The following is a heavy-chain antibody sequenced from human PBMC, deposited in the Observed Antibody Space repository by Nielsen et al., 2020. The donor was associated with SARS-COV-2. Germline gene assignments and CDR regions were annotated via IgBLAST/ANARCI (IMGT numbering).Heavy chain of an antibody. Sequence: ASVKVSCKASGYTFTLYAIHWVRQAPGQRLEWMGWINPANGNTKYSQKLQGRVTITRDTSANTAYMELSSLRSEDTAVYYCARGPYSGYNGYYFDYWGQGTPVTVSS. J-gene: IGHJ4*02. V-gene: IGHV1-3*01. CDR3: ARGPYSGYNGYYFDY. D-gene: IGHD5-12*01. CDR2: INPANGNT. CDR1: GYTFTLYA.